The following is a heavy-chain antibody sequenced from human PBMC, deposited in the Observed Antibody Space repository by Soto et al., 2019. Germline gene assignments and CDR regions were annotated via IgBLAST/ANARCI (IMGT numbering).Heavy chain of an antibody. CDR2: INPSGGST. J-gene: IGHJ6*02. V-gene: IGHV1-46*01. CDR3: ARSYSSRFPYYYYGMDV. Sequence: QVQLVQSGAEVKKPGASVKVSCKASGYTFTSYYMHWVRQAPGQGLEWMGIINPSGGSTSYAQKFQGRVTMTRDTATSTVYMELSSLRSEDTAVYYCARSYSSRFPYYYYGMDVWGQGTTVTVSS. CDR1: GYTFTSYY. D-gene: IGHD6-19*01.